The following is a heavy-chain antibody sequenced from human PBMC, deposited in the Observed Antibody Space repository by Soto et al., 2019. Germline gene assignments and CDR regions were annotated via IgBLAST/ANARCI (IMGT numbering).Heavy chain of an antibody. CDR3: ARNRAFDI. J-gene: IGHJ3*02. V-gene: IGHV4-34*01. CDR2: INHSGST. CDR1: GGSFSGYS. Sequence: QVQLQQWGAGLLKPSETLSLTCSVYGGSFSGYSWSWIRQTPGKGLEWIGEINHSGSTTYNPSLESRVPISGDKSRNQFSLKLNSVTAADTAMYFCARNRAFDIWGQGTLVTVSS.